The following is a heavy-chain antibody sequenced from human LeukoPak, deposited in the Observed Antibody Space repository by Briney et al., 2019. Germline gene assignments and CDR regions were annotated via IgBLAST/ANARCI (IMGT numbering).Heavy chain of an antibody. Sequence: GGSLRLSCAVSGFSVSGYWMTWVRQAPGKGLEWVANIKQDGSEKNYVDSVKGRFTISRDNAENSLFLQMNSLRVEDTTVYYCAREWQGGIAAAGTRIEGDYWGQGTLVAVSS. D-gene: IGHD6-13*01. J-gene: IGHJ4*02. V-gene: IGHV3-7*01. CDR3: AREWQGGIAAAGTRIEGDY. CDR1: GFSVSGYW. CDR2: IKQDGSEK.